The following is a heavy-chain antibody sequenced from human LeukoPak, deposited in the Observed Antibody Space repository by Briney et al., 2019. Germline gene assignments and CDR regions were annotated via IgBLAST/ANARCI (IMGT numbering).Heavy chain of an antibody. CDR3: ARGGVYSSGWYVDY. CDR2: ISSSGGTM. Sequence: GGSLRLSCEASGFTVSSFEINWVRQAPGKGLEWVSYISSSGGTMDYADSVKGRFTISRDNAKNSLYLQMNSLRAEDTAVYYCARGGVYSSGWYVDYWGQGTLVTVSS. D-gene: IGHD6-19*01. V-gene: IGHV3-48*03. CDR1: GFTVSSFE. J-gene: IGHJ4*02.